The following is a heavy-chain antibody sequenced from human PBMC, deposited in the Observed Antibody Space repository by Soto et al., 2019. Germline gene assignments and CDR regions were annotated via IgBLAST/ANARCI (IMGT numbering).Heavy chain of an antibody. D-gene: IGHD3-22*01. CDR3: ARDTYYYDSSGYFDL. CDR2: ISYDGSNK. CDR1: GFTFSSYA. Sequence: QEQLVESGGGVVQPGRSLRLSCAASGFTFSSYAMHWVRQAPGKGLEWVAVISYDGSNKYYADSVKGRFTISRDNSKNTLYLQMNSLRAEDTAVYYCARDTYYYDSSGYFDLWGRGTLVTVSS. J-gene: IGHJ2*01. V-gene: IGHV3-30*01.